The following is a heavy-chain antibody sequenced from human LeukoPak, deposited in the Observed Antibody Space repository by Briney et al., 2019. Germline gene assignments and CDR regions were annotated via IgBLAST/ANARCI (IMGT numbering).Heavy chain of an antibody. V-gene: IGHV4-34*01. Sequence: PSETLSLTCAVYGGSFSGYYWSWIRQPPGKGLEWIGEINHSGSTNYNPSLKSRVTISVDTSKNQFPLKLSSVTAADTAVYYCARGGLLLWFGFDYWGQGTLVTVSS. J-gene: IGHJ4*02. D-gene: IGHD3-10*01. CDR2: INHSGST. CDR1: GGSFSGYY. CDR3: ARGGLLLWFGFDY.